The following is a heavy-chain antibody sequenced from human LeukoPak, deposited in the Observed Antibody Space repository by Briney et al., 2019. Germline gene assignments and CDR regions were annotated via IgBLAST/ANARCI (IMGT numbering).Heavy chain of an antibody. CDR2: ISYDGSNK. V-gene: IGHV3-30*14. J-gene: IGHJ6*02. D-gene: IGHD2/OR15-2a*01. Sequence: GGSLRLSCAASGFTFSSYAMHWVRQAPGKGLEWVAVISYDGSNKYYADSVKGRFTISRDNSKNTLYLQMNSLRVEDTAVYYCARDSSLNSYYYYGMDVWGQGTTVTVSS. CDR3: ARDSSLNSYYYYGMDV. CDR1: GFTFSSYA.